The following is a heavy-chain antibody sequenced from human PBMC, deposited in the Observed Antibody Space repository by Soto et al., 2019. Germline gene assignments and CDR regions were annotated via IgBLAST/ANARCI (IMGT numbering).Heavy chain of an antibody. CDR1: GYTPTNYD. J-gene: IGHJ4*02. CDR3: ARGLYRRGTYYAFDN. D-gene: IGHD1-26*01. V-gene: IGHV1-18*01. CDR2: ISAYNGNT. Sequence: ASVKVSCKASGYTPTNYDIGWVRQAPGQGLEYMGWISAYNGNTNYARKLQDRVTLTTDTSTRTAYMELRSLQSDDTAIYYCARGLYRRGTYYAFDNWGQGTLVTVSS.